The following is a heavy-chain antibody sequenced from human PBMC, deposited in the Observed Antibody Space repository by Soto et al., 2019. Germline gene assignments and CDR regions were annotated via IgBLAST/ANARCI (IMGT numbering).Heavy chain of an antibody. Sequence: QVQLVQSGAEVKKPGSSVKVSCKASGGTFSSYTISWVRQAPGQGLEWMGRILPILGIANYAQEFQGRVPITADKSTSTAYMELSILRSEDTAVYYCARAPDILTGADLDYWGQGTMVTVSS. J-gene: IGHJ4*02. D-gene: IGHD3-9*01. V-gene: IGHV1-69*02. CDR3: ARAPDILTGADLDY. CDR1: GGTFSSYT. CDR2: ILPILGIA.